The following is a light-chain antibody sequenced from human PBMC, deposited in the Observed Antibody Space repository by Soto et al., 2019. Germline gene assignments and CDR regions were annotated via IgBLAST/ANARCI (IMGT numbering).Light chain of an antibody. V-gene: IGLV2-14*01. CDR2: EVT. J-gene: IGLJ1*01. Sequence: QSALTQPASVSGSPGQSITISFTGSTSDVGSYDYVTWFQQYPGKAPKAMIYEVTNRPSGVSHRFSGSKSGNTASLTISGLQAEDEADYFCSSYTSTSVFYVFGTGTKLTV. CDR1: TSDVGSYDY. CDR3: SSYTSTSVFYV.